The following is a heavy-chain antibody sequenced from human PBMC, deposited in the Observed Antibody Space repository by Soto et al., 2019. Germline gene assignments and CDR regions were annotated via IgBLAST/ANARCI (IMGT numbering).Heavy chain of an antibody. CDR2: ISGSGGSG. D-gene: IGHD5-18*01. CDR3: AKGDTTMITDYYAMDV. V-gene: IGHV3-23*01. J-gene: IGHJ6*02. CDR1: GFTFTSYA. Sequence: PXGSLILSCAVSGFTFTSYAMTWVRQAPGKGLDWVSAISGSGGSGFYADSVKGRFTISRDNSKNTLYLQMKSLRAEDTALYYCAKGDTTMITDYYAMDVWGQGTTVTVSS.